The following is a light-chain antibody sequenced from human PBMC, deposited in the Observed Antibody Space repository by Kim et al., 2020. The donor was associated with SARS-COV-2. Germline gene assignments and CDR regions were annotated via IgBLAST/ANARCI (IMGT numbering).Light chain of an antibody. V-gene: IGKV3-20*01. CDR3: QQYVSSPVT. Sequence: SLAPGERATLSCRASQSVSSNYLAWYQQKPGQAPRLLIYGASSRATGIPDRFSGSGSGTDFTLTISRVEPEDFAVYYCQQYVSSPVTFGEGTKVDIK. J-gene: IGKJ4*01. CDR2: GAS. CDR1: QSVSSNY.